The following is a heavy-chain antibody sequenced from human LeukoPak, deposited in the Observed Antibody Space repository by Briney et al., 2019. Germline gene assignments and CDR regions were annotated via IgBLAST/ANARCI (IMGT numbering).Heavy chain of an antibody. D-gene: IGHD6-13*01. CDR1: GFTFSSYA. CDR3: AKLSSSSLYYYGMDV. Sequence: PGGSLRLSCAAYGFTFSSYAMSWVRQAPGKGLEWVSAISGSGGSTYYADSVKGRFTISRDNSKNTLYLQMNSLRAEDTAVYYCAKLSSSSLYYYGMDVWGQGTTVTVSS. CDR2: ISGSGGST. V-gene: IGHV3-23*01. J-gene: IGHJ6*02.